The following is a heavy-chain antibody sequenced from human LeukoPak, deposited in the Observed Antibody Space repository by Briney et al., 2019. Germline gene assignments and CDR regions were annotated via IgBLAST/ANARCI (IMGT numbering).Heavy chain of an antibody. CDR3: ARADWDTAMIDY. CDR2: ISSSSSYI. D-gene: IGHD5-18*01. V-gene: IGHV3-21*01. J-gene: IGHJ4*02. Sequence: GGSLRLSCAASGFTFSSYEMNWVRQAPGKGLEWVSSISSSSSYIYYADSVKGRFTISRDNAKNSLYLQMNSLRAEDTAVYYCARADWDTAMIDYWGQRTLVTVSS. CDR1: GFTFSSYE.